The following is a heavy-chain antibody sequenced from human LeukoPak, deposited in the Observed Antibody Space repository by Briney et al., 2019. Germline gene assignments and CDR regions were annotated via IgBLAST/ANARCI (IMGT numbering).Heavy chain of an antibody. CDR3: ARGIALTMIIDY. V-gene: IGHV3-13*01. CDR1: GFTFSSYD. CDR2: IGTAGDT. D-gene: IGHD3-22*01. J-gene: IGHJ4*02. Sequence: GGSLRLSCAASGFTFSSYDMHWVRQATGKGLEWVSAIGTAGDTYYPGSVKGRFTISRENAKNSLYLQMNSLRAGDTDVYYCARGIALTMIIDYWGQGTLVTVSS.